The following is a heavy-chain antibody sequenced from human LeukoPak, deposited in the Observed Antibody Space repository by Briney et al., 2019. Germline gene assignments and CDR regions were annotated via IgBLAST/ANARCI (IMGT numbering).Heavy chain of an antibody. CDR3: ARGEFYGDYGVDY. Sequence: GGSLRLSCAASGFTFSSYWMSWVRQAPGKGLEWVANIKRDGSEKYYVASVKGRFTISRDNAKNSLYLQMNSLRAEDTAVYYCARGEFYGDYGVDYWGQGTLVTVSS. CDR2: IKRDGSEK. CDR1: GFTFSSYW. D-gene: IGHD4-17*01. J-gene: IGHJ4*02. V-gene: IGHV3-7*04.